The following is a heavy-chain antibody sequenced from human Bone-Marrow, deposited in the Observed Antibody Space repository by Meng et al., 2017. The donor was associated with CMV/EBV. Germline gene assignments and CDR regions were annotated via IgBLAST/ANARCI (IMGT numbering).Heavy chain of an antibody. J-gene: IGHJ5*02. D-gene: IGHD6-19*01. CDR1: GFTFSGSA. Sequence: GESLKIPCAASGFTFSGSAMHWVRQASGKGLEWVGRIRSKANSYATAYAASVKGRFTISRDDSKNTAYLQMNSLKTEDTAVYYCTRPAVAGTFWFDPCGQGTLVTVSS. CDR3: TRPAVAGTFWFDP. V-gene: IGHV3-73*01. CDR2: IRSKANSYAT.